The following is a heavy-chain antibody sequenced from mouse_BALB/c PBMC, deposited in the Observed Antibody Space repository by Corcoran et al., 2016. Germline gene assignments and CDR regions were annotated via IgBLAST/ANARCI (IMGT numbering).Heavy chain of an antibody. CDR2: INTYTGEP. J-gene: IGHJ3*01. CDR1: GYTFTNYG. V-gene: IGHV9-3-1*01. Sequence: QIQLVQSGPELKKPGETVKISCKTSGYTFTNYGMNRVKQAPGKGLKGMGWINTYTGEPTYADDFKGRFAFSLETSASTAYLQINNLKNEDTATYFCARRSLTFAYWGQGTLVTVSA. CDR3: ARRSLTFAY.